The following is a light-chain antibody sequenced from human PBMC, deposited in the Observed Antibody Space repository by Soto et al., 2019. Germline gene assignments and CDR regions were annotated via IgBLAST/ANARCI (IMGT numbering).Light chain of an antibody. CDR1: SSDVGGYNF. CDR2: DVS. Sequence: QSVLTQPASVSGSPGQSITISCIGTSSDVGGYNFVSWYRQHPGEAPKLIIFDVSHRPSGISTRFSGSKSGNTASLTISGLQAEDEADYYCSSYRIRSPPDYVFGTGTKVTVL. J-gene: IGLJ1*01. V-gene: IGLV2-14*03. CDR3: SSYRIRSPPDYV.